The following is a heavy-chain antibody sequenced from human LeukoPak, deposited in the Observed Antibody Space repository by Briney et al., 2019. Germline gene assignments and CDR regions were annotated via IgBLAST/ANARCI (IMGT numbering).Heavy chain of an antibody. CDR2: ISYDGSNK. Sequence: GSLRLSCAASGFTFSSYAMHWVRQAPGKGLEWVAVISYDGSNKYYADSVKGRFTISRDNSKNTLYLQMNSLRAEDTAVYYCARGLGSSWYYYYYMDVWGKGTTVTVSS. J-gene: IGHJ6*03. CDR1: GFTFSSYA. D-gene: IGHD6-13*01. V-gene: IGHV3-30*04. CDR3: ARGLGSSWYYYYYMDV.